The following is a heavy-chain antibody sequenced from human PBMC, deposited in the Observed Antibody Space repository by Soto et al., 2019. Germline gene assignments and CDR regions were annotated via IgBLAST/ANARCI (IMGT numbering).Heavy chain of an antibody. CDR2: ISGSSSVI. D-gene: IGHD7-27*01. CDR3: ARDLSWGSNWYYYMDV. V-gene: IGHV3-48*01. Sequence: EVQLVESGGGLFQPGGSLGFSGETSGFILSDCAWNWVRQAPGRGLEGVSYISGSSSVIDYADSVKGRFTVSRDNARNSLYLQMNSLRAEDTAVYYCARDLSWGSNWYYYMDVWGKGTTVTVSS. CDR1: GFILSDCA. J-gene: IGHJ6*03.